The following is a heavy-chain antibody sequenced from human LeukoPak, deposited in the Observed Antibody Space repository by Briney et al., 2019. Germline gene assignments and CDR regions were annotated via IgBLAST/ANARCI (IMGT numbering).Heavy chain of an antibody. CDR2: INSDGSST. D-gene: IGHD2-2*01. Sequence: QPGGSLRLSCAASGFTVSTCWMHWVRQAPGKGLVWVSRINSDGSSTSYADSVKGRFTISRDNAKNTLYLEMNSLRAEDTAVYYCARPRQCYSTTSCANHFDYWGQGTLVTVSS. CDR3: ARPRQCYSTTSCANHFDY. J-gene: IGHJ4*02. CDR1: GFTVSTCW. V-gene: IGHV3-74*01.